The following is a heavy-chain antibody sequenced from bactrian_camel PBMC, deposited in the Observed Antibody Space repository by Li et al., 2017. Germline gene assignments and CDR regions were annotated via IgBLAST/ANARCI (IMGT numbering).Heavy chain of an antibody. CDR1: GYSRSSKC. CDR2: IYTVDGST. D-gene: IGHD4*01. J-gene: IGHJ4*01. V-gene: IGHV3S31*01. Sequence: DVQLVESGGGSVQSGGSLSLSCVAPGYSRSSKCIGWFRRAPGKENEAVASIYTVDGSTYYADSVKGRFTVSQDNARKAVYLQMISLKPEDTAVYYCAAVRFGGPLSGYDDCPLKYEYNYWGQGTQVTVS. CDR3: AAVRFGGPLSGYDDCPLKYEYNY.